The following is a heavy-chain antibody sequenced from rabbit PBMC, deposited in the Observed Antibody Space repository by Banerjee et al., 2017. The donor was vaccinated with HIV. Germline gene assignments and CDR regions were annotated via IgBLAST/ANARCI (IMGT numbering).Heavy chain of an antibody. V-gene: IGHV1S45*01. J-gene: IGHJ4*01. Sequence: EESGGDLVKPEGSLTLTCKASGLDFSSSYWICWVRQAPGKGLEWIACIYAGSSGDTYYASWAKGRFTISRSTSLNTVTLQMTSLTAADTAPYFCARGDGYATYAYDLWGPGTLVTVS. CDR2: IYAGSSGDT. CDR3: ARGDGYATYAYDL. CDR1: GLDFSSSYW. D-gene: IGHD6-1*01.